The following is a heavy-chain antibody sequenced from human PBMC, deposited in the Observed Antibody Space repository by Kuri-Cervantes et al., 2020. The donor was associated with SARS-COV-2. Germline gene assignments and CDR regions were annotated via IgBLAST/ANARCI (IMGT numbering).Heavy chain of an antibody. V-gene: IGHV1-2*02. CDR3: ARVREGDSSPLHFDY. J-gene: IGHJ4*02. CDR1: GYTFTGYY. Sequence: ASVKVSCKASGYTFTGYYMHWVRQAPGQGLEWMGWINPNSGGTNYAQKFQGRVTMTRDTSISTAYMELSRLRSDDTAVYYCARVREGDSSPLHFDYWGQGTLVTVDS. D-gene: IGHD6-13*01. CDR2: INPNSGGT.